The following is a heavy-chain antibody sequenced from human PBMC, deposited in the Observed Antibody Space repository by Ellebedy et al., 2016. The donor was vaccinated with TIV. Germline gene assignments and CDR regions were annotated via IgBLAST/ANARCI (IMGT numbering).Heavy chain of an antibody. CDR2: IYSGGAT. V-gene: IGHV3-66*01. Sequence: PGGSLRLSCAATGFTVSSNYMSWVRQAPGKGLEWVSVIYSGGATSYADSVKGRFTISRDNSKNTLYLQMNSLRVEDTAVYYCARKYIYGFDWGQGTLVTVSS. CDR1: GFTVSSNY. J-gene: IGHJ4*02. D-gene: IGHD5-18*01. CDR3: ARKYIYGFD.